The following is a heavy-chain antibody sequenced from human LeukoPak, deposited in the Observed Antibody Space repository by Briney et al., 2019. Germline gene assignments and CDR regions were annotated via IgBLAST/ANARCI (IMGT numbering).Heavy chain of an antibody. J-gene: IGHJ4*02. CDR3: ARIAIAVADTGGYIAY. Sequence: GGSLRLSCAPSGFSFSTYAMSWVRPAPEKGLEWVSSISNTGGGTYYADSVKGRFTISRDNSENPLYLQMNSVRAEDTALYYCARIAIAVADTGGYIAYWGQGALVTVSS. D-gene: IGHD6-19*01. CDR2: ISNTGGGT. V-gene: IGHV3-23*01. CDR1: GFSFSTYA.